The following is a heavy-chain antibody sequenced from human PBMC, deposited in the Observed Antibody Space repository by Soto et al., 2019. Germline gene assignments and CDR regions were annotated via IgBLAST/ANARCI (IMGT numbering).Heavy chain of an antibody. CDR1: GFTFSSYG. Sequence: QVQLVESGGGVVQPGRSLRLSCAASGFTFSSYGMHWVRQAPGKGLEWVAVIWYDGSNKYYADSVKGRFTISRDNSKNTLYLQMNSLRAEDTAVYYCARPTAGYSSVRYAFDIWRQGTMVTVSS. CDR2: IWYDGSNK. D-gene: IGHD6-19*01. J-gene: IGHJ3*02. V-gene: IGHV3-33*01. CDR3: ARPTAGYSSVRYAFDI.